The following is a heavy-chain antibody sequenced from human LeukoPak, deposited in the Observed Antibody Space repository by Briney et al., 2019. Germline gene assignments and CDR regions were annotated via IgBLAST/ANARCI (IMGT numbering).Heavy chain of an antibody. V-gene: IGHV4-4*07. CDR2: IYTSGST. Sequence: ASETLSLTCTVSGGSISSYYWSWIRQPPGKGLEWIGRIYTSGSTNYNPSLKSRVTMSVDTSKNQFSLKLSSVTAADTAVYYCARDMLAYCGGDCYRYGMDVWGQGTTVTVSS. CDR3: ARDMLAYCGGDCYRYGMDV. CDR1: GGSISSYY. J-gene: IGHJ6*02. D-gene: IGHD2-21*01.